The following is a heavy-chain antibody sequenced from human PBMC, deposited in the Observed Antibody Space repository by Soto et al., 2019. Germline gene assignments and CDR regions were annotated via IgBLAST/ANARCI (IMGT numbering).Heavy chain of an antibody. CDR2: MNPNSGNT. D-gene: IGHD2-8*01. J-gene: IGHJ6*03. CDR3: ARVTYFDIVLMVYAHPYYYYYYMDV. CDR1: GYTFTSYD. Sequence: QVQLVQSGAEVKKPGASVKVSCKASGYTFTSYDINWVRQATGQGLEWMGWMNPNSGNTGYAQKFQGRVTMTRNTSISTAYMELSRLRSEDSAVYYCARVTYFDIVLMVYAHPYYYYYYMDVWGKGTTVTVSS. V-gene: IGHV1-8*01.